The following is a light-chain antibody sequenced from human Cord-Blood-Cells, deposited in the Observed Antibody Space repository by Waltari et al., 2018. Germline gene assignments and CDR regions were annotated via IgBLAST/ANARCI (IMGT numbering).Light chain of an antibody. CDR2: EVS. Sequence: QSALTQPPSASGSPGQSVTLSCTGTSSDVGGYKYVSGYQQHPGKAPKLMIYEVSKRPSGVLDLFSGSKSGNTASLTVSGLQAEDEADYYCSSYAGSNNVWVFGGGTKLTVL. CDR3: SSYAGSNNVWV. J-gene: IGLJ3*02. V-gene: IGLV2-8*01. CDR1: SSDVGGYKY.